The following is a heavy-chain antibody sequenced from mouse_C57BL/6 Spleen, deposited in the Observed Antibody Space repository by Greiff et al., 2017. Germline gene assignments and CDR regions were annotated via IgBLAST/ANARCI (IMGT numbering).Heavy chain of an antibody. CDR3: ARNSNYLFAY. J-gene: IGHJ3*01. CDR2: IDPSDSET. CDR1: GYTFTSYW. Sequence: VQLQQPGAELVRPGSSVKLSCKASGYTFTSYWMHWVQQRPIQGLEWIGNIDPSDSETHYNQKFKDKATLTVDKSSSTAYMQLSSLTSEDSAVYYCARNSNYLFAYWGQGTLVTVSA. D-gene: IGHD2-5*01. V-gene: IGHV1-52*01.